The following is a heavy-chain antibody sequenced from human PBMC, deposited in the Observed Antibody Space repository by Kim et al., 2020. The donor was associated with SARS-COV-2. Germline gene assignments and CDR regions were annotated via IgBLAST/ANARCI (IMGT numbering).Heavy chain of an antibody. D-gene: IGHD6-6*01. CDR2: IKQDGSEK. Sequence: GGSLRLSCAASGFTFSSYWMSWVRQAPGKGLEWVANIKQDGSEKYYVDSVKGRFTISRDNAKNSLYLQMNSLRAEDTAVYYCARDENPTNQYSSSYKLGPAYYYYGMDVWGQGTTVTVSS. CDR3: ARDENPTNQYSSSYKLGPAYYYYGMDV. V-gene: IGHV3-7*01. J-gene: IGHJ6*02. CDR1: GFTFSSYW.